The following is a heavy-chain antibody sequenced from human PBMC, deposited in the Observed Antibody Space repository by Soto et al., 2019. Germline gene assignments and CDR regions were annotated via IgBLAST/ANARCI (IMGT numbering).Heavy chain of an antibody. CDR2: ISYDGSNK. CDR3: AKESAGYYDSSGYYWLDP. Sequence: QVQLVESGGGVVQPGRSLRLSCAASGFTFSSYGMHWVRQAPGKGLEWVAVISYDGSNKYYADSVKGRFTISRDNSKNTLYLQMNSLRAEGTAVYYCAKESAGYYDSSGYYWLDPWGQGTLVTVSS. J-gene: IGHJ5*02. CDR1: GFTFSSYG. D-gene: IGHD3-22*01. V-gene: IGHV3-30*18.